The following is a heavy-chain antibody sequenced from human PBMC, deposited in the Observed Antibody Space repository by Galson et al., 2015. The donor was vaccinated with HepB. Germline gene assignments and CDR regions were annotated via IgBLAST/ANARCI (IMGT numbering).Heavy chain of an antibody. CDR3: SRLGDLSGSSSG. D-gene: IGHD6-25*01. V-gene: IGHV3-73*01. Sequence: SLRLPCAASGLTFSGSAMHWVRQTSGKGLEWVGRIGSKANNYATAYTASVKGRFSIFRDDSKNTAFLRMTRLKTEDTGVYYCSRLGDLSGSSSGWGQGTLVTVSS. CDR1: GLTFSGSA. J-gene: IGHJ4*02. CDR2: IGSKANNYAT.